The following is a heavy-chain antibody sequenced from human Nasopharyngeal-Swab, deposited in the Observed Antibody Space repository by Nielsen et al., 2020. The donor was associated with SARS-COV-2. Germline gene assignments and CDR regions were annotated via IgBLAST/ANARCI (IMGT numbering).Heavy chain of an antibody. V-gene: IGHV3-15*01. CDR1: GFTFSKAW. CDR3: TTGPLGYCSGGSCSDAFDI. J-gene: IGHJ3*02. Sequence: GASLKISCAASGFTFSKAWMSWVRLAPGKGLEWVGRVKSKTDGGTTDYAAPVKGRFTISRDDSKNTLYLQMNSLKTEDTAVYYCTTGPLGYCSGGSCSDAFDIWGQGTMVTVSS. CDR2: VKSKTDGGTT. D-gene: IGHD2-15*01.